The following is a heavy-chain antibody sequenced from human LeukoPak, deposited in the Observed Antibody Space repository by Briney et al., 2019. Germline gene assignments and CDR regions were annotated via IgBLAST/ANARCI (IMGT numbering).Heavy chain of an antibody. Sequence: ASVKVSCKASGYTFTGYYMHWVRQAPGQGPEWMGWINPNSGGTSYALKFQGRVTMTSDTSISTAYMDLSRLRSDDTAVYYCARGSYDSSDFEYFHHWGQGTLVTVSS. CDR1: GYTFTGYY. CDR2: INPNSGGT. V-gene: IGHV1-2*02. D-gene: IGHD3-22*01. CDR3: ARGSYDSSDFEYFHH. J-gene: IGHJ1*01.